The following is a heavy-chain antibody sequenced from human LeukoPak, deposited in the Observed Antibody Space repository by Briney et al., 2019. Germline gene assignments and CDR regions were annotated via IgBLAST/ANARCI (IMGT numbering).Heavy chain of an antibody. CDR1: GFTFNTYA. CDR3: AKDSDYYGSGRGVDYFDF. J-gene: IGHJ4*02. CDR2: LSYDGNTK. V-gene: IGHV3-30*04. D-gene: IGHD3-10*01. Sequence: PGGSLRLSCAASGFTFNTYAMHWVRQAPDKGLEWVALLSYDGNTKYYADSVKGRFTISRDNSRNTLFLQMDSLTDEDTATYFCAKDSDYYGSGRGVDYFDFWGQGTLVTVSS.